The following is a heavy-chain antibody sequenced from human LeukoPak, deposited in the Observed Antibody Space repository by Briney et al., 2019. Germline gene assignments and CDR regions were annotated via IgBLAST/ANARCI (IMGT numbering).Heavy chain of an antibody. CDR1: GYTFTSYG. D-gene: IGHD1-26*01. CDR2: IIAYNGNT. CDR3: ASDGDSGSYWTY. V-gene: IGHV1-18*01. Sequence: ASVKVSCKASGYTFTSYGVSWVRPAPGQGLEWMGWIIAYNGNTNYAQKLQGRVTMTTDTSTSTAYMELRSLRSDDTAVYYCASDGDSGSYWTYWGQGTLVTVSS. J-gene: IGHJ4*02.